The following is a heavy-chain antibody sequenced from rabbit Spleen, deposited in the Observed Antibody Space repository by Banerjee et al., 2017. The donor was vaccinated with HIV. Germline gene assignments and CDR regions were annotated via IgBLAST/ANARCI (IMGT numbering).Heavy chain of an antibody. V-gene: IGHV1S40*01. D-gene: IGHD1-1*01. CDR2: INVVTGKA. Sequence: QSLEESGGDLVKPGASLTLTCTASGFSFSNKAVMCWVRQAPGKGLEWIACINVVTGKAVYASWAKGRYTFSKTSSTTVTLEMTSLTAADTATYFCARDLPGVIGWNFGWWGPGTLVTVS. CDR1: GFSFSNKAV. J-gene: IGHJ4*01. CDR3: ARDLPGVIGWNFGW.